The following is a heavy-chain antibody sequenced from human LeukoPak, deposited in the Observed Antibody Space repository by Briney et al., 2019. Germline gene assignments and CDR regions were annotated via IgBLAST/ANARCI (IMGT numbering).Heavy chain of an antibody. CDR1: GFTFSSYS. D-gene: IGHD6-13*01. J-gene: IGHJ4*02. Sequence: GGSLRLSCAASGFTFSSYSMNWVRQAPGKGLEWVSSINSSSSYIYYADSVKGRFTISRDNAKNSLYLQMNSLRAEDTAVYYCARGASYSSSWPDYWGQGTLVTVSS. CDR3: ARGASYSSSWPDY. V-gene: IGHV3-21*01. CDR2: INSSSSYI.